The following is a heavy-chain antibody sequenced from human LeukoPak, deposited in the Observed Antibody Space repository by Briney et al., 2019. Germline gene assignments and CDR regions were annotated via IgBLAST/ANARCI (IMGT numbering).Heavy chain of an antibody. Sequence: GGSLRLSCAASGFSFSIYWMSWIRQTPGKGLEYVANIESNGGDKYYVDSVKGRFTISRDNAKNSLYLQMNSLRAEDTAMYYCARGISSAYFRQSPHNYYMDVWGKGTTVTVSS. J-gene: IGHJ6*03. CDR2: IESNGGDK. V-gene: IGHV3-7*01. D-gene: IGHD3-22*01. CDR3: ARGISSAYFRQSPHNYYMDV. CDR1: GFSFSIYW.